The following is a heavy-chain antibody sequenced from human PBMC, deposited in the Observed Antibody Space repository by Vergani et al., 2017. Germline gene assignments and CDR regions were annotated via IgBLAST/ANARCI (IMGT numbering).Heavy chain of an antibody. J-gene: IGHJ4*02. CDR1: GFSFSGYW. CDR3: TRDRLDDSYAYFDY. D-gene: IGHD3-16*01. CDR2: IKSDGSIT. Sequence: VQLVESGGGVVQPGRSLRLSCEGSGFSFSGYWMHWVRQSPEKGLVWVSRIKSDGSITNYADSVKGRFTISRDNAKNTLFLQMSSLKAEDTAVYYCTRDRLDDSYAYFDYWGQGTLVTVSP. V-gene: IGHV3-74*01.